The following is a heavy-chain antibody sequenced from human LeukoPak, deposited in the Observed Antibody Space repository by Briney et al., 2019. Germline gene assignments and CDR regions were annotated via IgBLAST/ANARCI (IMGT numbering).Heavy chain of an antibody. CDR1: GFTFGDYA. J-gene: IGHJ5*02. D-gene: IGHD3-10*01. Sequence: GGSLRLSCTASGFTFGDYAMGWFRQAPGKGLEWVGFIGSKAYGGTTEYAASVKGRFTVSRDDSRSIAYLQMNSLKTEDTAVYYCSRDSFGNSNWFDPWGQGTLVTVSS. CDR2: IGSKAYGGTT. V-gene: IGHV3-49*03. CDR3: SRDSFGNSNWFDP.